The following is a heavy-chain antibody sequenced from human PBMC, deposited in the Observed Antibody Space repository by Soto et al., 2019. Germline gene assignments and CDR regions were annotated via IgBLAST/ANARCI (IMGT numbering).Heavy chain of an antibody. D-gene: IGHD3-22*01. CDR2: IYYSGNT. CDR3: ARDWHYYDSSGYPRVYGMDV. CDR1: GGSISPYY. V-gene: IGHV4-59*01. Sequence: SETLCLTCTVSGGSISPYYWSWIRQPPGKGLEWIGYIYYSGNTEYNPSLKSRVTISVDTSKNQFSLKLSSVTAADTAVYYCARDWHYYDSSGYPRVYGMDVWGQGTTVTXSS. J-gene: IGHJ6*02.